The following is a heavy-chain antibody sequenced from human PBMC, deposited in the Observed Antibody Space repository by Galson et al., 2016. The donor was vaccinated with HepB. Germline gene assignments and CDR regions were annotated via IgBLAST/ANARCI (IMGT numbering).Heavy chain of an antibody. Sequence: SLRLSCAASGFIFSSYAMTWVRQAPGKGPEWVSTFGDGGDIYYADSVKGRFTISRDNSRNTLYLQMNSLRADDTAVYYCAGVPSGKRLDYWGQGPWSPSP. CDR2: FGDGGDI. CDR3: AGVPSGKRLDY. CDR1: GFIFSSYA. V-gene: IGHV3-23*01. J-gene: IGHJ4*02. D-gene: IGHD2-2*01.